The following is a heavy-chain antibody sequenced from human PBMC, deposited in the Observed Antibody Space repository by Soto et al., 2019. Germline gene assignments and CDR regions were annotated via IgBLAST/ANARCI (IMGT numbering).Heavy chain of an antibody. D-gene: IGHD3-9*01. CDR1: GGSVRSDDYF. CDR3: ARGHYDVLTGYYVRYFDY. V-gene: IGHV4-30-4*01. CDR2: ISHSGTA. Sequence: QVQLQESGPGLVKPSQTLSLRCSVSGGSVRSDDYFWSWIRQPPGKALEWMGYISHSGTAYYNPSLKRRLAMSIYTSKKHFSLSLRSLTAADTATYYCARGHYDVLTGYYVRYFDYWGRGTRVTVSS. J-gene: IGHJ4*02.